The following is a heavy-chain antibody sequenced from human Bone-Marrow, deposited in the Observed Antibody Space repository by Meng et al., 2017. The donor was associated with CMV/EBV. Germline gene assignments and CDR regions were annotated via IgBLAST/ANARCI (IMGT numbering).Heavy chain of an antibody. J-gene: IGHJ4*02. Sequence: LTLSSNYMNWVRPAPGKGLAWVSLIHPDGSTDYADSVKGRFTFSRDNSKNTLYLQMSSLRDEDTAVYYCTRFALDYYDSSGYYFFDHWGQGTLVTVSS. CDR3: TRFALDYYDSSGYYFFDH. V-gene: IGHV3-66*01. CDR2: IHPDGST. CDR1: LTLSSNY. D-gene: IGHD3-22*01.